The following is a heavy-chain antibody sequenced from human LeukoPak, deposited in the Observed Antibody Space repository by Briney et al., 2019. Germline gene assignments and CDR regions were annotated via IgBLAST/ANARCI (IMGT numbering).Heavy chain of an antibody. CDR2: ISWNSGSI. J-gene: IGHJ4*02. D-gene: IGHD2-21*02. Sequence: PGRSLRLSCAASGFTFDDYAMHWVRQAPGKGLEWVSGISWNSGSIGYADSVKGRFTISRDNAKNSLYLQMNSLRAEDTALYYCAKDRGIVVVTAILDYWGQGTLVTVSS. CDR1: GFTFDDYA. V-gene: IGHV3-9*01. CDR3: AKDRGIVVVTAILDY.